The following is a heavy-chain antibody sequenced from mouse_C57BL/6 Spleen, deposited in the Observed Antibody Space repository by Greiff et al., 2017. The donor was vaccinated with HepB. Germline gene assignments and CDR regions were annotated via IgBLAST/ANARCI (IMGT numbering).Heavy chain of an antibody. J-gene: IGHJ4*01. CDR1: GFSLTSYG. V-gene: IGHV2-2*01. CDR3: ARNSLTGSYAMDY. Sequence: VQLQQSGPGLVPPSQSLSITCTVSGFSLTSYGVHWVRQSPGKGLEWLGVIWRGGNTDYNAAFISRLRISKDNSKSQVFFKMNSRQTDETSIYCCARNSLTGSYAMDYWGQGTSVTVSS. CDR2: IWRGGNT. D-gene: IGHD4-1*01.